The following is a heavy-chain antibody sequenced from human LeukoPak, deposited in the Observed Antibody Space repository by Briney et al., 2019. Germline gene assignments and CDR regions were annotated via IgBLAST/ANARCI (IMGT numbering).Heavy chain of an antibody. CDR3: ARAMDMGTAMVFDY. CDR1: GGSISSYY. V-gene: IGHV4-4*07. D-gene: IGHD5-18*01. CDR2: INTSGST. J-gene: IGHJ4*02. Sequence: SETLSLTCTVSGGSISSYYWSWIRQPAGKGLEWIGRINTSGSTNYNPSLKSRVTISVDKSKNQFSLKLSSVTAADTAVYYCARAMDMGTAMVFDYWGQGTLVTVSS.